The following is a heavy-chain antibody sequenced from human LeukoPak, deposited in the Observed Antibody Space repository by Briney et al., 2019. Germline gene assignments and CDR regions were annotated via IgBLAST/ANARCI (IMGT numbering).Heavy chain of an antibody. CDR3: ARRGSLLWFGEPYLP. D-gene: IGHD3-10*01. V-gene: IGHV4-4*02. CDR1: GGSISSSNW. J-gene: IGHJ5*02. CDR2: IYHSGST. Sequence: PSETLSLTCAVSGGSISSSNWWSWVRQPPGKGLEWIGEIYHSGSTNYNPSLKSRVTISVDTSKNQFSLKLSSVTAADTAVYYCARRGSLLWFGEPYLPWGQGTLVTVSS.